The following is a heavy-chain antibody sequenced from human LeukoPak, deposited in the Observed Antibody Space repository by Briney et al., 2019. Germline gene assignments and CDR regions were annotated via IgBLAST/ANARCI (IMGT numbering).Heavy chain of an antibody. J-gene: IGHJ4*02. CDR3: AKVSLRNLSGGNRHFQDH. Sequence: ASVKVSCKASGYTFTNYDINWVRRATGQGLEWMGWMNPNSGNTGYAQKFQGRVTMTRSTSISTAYMELSSLTSEDTAVYYCAKVSLRNLSGGNRHFQDHRGQGTLVTVSS. D-gene: IGHD2-15*01. CDR1: GYTFTNYD. V-gene: IGHV1-8*01. CDR2: MNPNSGNT.